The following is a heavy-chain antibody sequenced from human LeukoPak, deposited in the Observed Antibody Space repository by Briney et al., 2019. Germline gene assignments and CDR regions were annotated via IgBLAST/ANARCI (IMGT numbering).Heavy chain of an antibody. CDR2: ISGNGGST. CDR3: AKDRMYSSSWTNDY. CDR1: GFTFSSYA. D-gene: IGHD6-13*01. J-gene: IGHJ4*02. Sequence: GGSLRLSCAASGFTFSSYAMNWVRQAPGKGLEWVSAISGNGGSTYYADSVKGRFTLSRDNSKSTVSLQMNSLRAEDTAIYYCAKDRMYSSSWTNDYWGQGTLVTVSS. V-gene: IGHV3-23*01.